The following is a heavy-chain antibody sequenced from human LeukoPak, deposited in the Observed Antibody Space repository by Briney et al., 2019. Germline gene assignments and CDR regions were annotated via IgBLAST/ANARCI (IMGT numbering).Heavy chain of an antibody. V-gene: IGHV4-34*01. J-gene: IGHJ6*02. CDR3: ARHSPRATLYYYYYGMDV. CDR2: IYYSGST. Sequence: SETLSLTCAVYGASFSGYFWSWIRQPPGKGLEWIGSIYYSGSTYYNPSLKSRVTISVDTSKNQFSLKLSSVTAADTAVYYCARHSPRATLYYYYYGMDVWGQGTTVTVSS. CDR1: GASFSGYF.